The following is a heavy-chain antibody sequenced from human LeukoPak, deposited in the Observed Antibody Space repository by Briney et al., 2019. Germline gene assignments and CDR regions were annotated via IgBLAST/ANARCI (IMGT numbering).Heavy chain of an antibody. CDR1: GYTFTHYY. CDR2: INPNSGDT. D-gene: IGHD3-10*01. Sequence: ASVKVSCTASGYTFTHYYINWVRQAPGQGLEWMGWINPNSGDTNYAQTFQDRVTMTRDTSISTAYIELNLLRSDDTAVYYCARGDYYGSPKVVAAWGQGTLVTVSS. CDR3: ARGDYYGSPKVVAA. J-gene: IGHJ5*02. V-gene: IGHV1-2*02.